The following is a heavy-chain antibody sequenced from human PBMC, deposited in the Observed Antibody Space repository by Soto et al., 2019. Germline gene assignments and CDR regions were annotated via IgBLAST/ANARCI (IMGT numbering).Heavy chain of an antibody. CDR3: ARSYYYGSGCYEDAFDI. Sequence: QVQLQESGPGLVKPSGTLSLTCAVSGGSISSSNWWSWVRQPPGKGLEWIGEIYHSGSTNYNPSLKRRVPIAVDKSKDQFSLKLSSVTAADTAVYYCARSYYYGSGCYEDAFDIWGQGTMVTVSS. J-gene: IGHJ3*02. V-gene: IGHV4-4*02. CDR1: GGSISSSNW. D-gene: IGHD3-10*01. CDR2: IYHSGST.